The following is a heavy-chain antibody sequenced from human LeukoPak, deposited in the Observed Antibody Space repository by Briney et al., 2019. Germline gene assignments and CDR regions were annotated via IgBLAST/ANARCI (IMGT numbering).Heavy chain of an antibody. J-gene: IGHJ4*02. Sequence: GGSLRLSCAASGFTFSSYGMHWVRQAPGKGLEWVAVIWYDGSNKYYADSVKGRFTISRDNSKNTLYLQMNSLRAEDTAVYYCAKAGVRGATTLSDFDYWGQGTLVTVSS. CDR3: AKAGVRGATTLSDFDY. CDR1: GFTFSSYG. CDR2: IWYDGSNK. V-gene: IGHV3-33*06. D-gene: IGHD1-26*01.